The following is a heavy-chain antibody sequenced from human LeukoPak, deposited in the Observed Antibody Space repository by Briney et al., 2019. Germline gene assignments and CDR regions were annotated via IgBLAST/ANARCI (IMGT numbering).Heavy chain of an antibody. Sequence: GGSLRLSCAASGFTFSSYNMHWVRQAPGKGLEWVSSITFSSNYIYYADSVKGRFTISRDNAKNSLYLQMNSLRAEDTAVYYCARGPRGYSGYDFTFLDYWGQGTLVTVSS. V-gene: IGHV3-21*01. CDR3: ARGPRGYSGYDFTFLDY. CDR1: GFTFSSYN. CDR2: ITFSSNYI. D-gene: IGHD5-12*01. J-gene: IGHJ4*02.